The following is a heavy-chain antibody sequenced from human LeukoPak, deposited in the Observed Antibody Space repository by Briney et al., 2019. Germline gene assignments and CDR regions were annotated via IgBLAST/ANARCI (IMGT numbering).Heavy chain of an antibody. CDR2: IYTSGST. CDR1: GGSISSYY. V-gene: IGHV4-4*07. CDR3: ARVDSYGDYTAYFDY. Sequence: PSETLSLTCTVSGGSISSYYWSWIRQPAGKGLEWIGRIYTSGSTNYNPSLKSRVTMSVDTSKNQFSLKLSSVTAADTAVYHCARVDSYGDYTAYFDYWGQGTLVTVSS. D-gene: IGHD4-17*01. J-gene: IGHJ4*02.